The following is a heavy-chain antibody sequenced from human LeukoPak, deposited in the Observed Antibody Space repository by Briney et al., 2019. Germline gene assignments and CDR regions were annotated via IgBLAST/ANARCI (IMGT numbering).Heavy chain of an antibody. V-gene: IGHV3-30*01. CDR1: GFTFSSYA. Sequence: PGGSLRLSRAVSGFTFSSYAMHWVRQAPGKGLEWVAVIPYDGSNKYYADSVNGRFAISRDNSKNTLYLQMNSLRAEDTAVYYCARDHREIGLYYYMEVWGKGTTVTVSS. D-gene: IGHD3-16*02. J-gene: IGHJ6*03. CDR3: ARDHREIGLYYYMEV. CDR2: IPYDGSNK.